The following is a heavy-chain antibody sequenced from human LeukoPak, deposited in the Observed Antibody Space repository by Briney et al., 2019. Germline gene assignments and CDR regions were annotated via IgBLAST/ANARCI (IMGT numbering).Heavy chain of an antibody. D-gene: IGHD4-11*01. Sequence: PGGSLRLSCAASGFTFSDYWMHWVRQAPGKGLVWVSRINSDGSSLSYADSVKGRLTISRDNAKNTLYLQMNSLRAEDTAVYYCARDYAYSNYYYNYFYGMDVWGQGTTVTVSS. J-gene: IGHJ6*02. CDR3: ARDYAYSNYYYNYFYGMDV. CDR1: GFTFSDYW. V-gene: IGHV3-74*01. CDR2: INSDGSSL.